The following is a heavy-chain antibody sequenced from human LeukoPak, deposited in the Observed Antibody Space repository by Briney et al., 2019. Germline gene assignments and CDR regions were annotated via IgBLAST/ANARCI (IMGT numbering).Heavy chain of an antibody. Sequence: SETLSLTCAVYGGSFSGYYWSWIRQPPGKGLEWIGEINHSGSTNYNPSLKSRVTISVDTSKNQFSLKLSSVTAADTAVYYCARVSRSVITFGGVIAFFDYWGQGTLVTVSS. V-gene: IGHV4-34*01. D-gene: IGHD3-16*02. CDR2: INHSGST. J-gene: IGHJ4*02. CDR1: GGSFSGYY. CDR3: ARVSRSVITFGGVIAFFDY.